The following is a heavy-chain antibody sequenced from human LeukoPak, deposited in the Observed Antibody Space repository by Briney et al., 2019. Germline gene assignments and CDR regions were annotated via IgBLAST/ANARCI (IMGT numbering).Heavy chain of an antibody. V-gene: IGHV4-59*12. Sequence: SETLSLTCTVSGGSISSYYWSWIRQPPGKGLEWIGSIYYSGSTYYNPSLKSRVTISVDTSKNQFSLKLSSVTAADTAVYYCARDSYSSGQCWFDPWGQGTLVTVSS. D-gene: IGHD6-19*01. CDR1: GGSISSYY. J-gene: IGHJ5*02. CDR2: IYYSGST. CDR3: ARDSYSSGQCWFDP.